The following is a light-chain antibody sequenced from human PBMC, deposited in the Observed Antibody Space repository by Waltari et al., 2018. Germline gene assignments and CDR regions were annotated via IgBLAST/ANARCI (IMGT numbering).Light chain of an antibody. J-gene: IGLJ7*01. CDR2: ENT. CDR3: GTWDSSLSGAV. CDR1: SSNIGNNY. Sequence: QSVLTQPPSVSAAPGQRVTISCSGGSSNIGNNYVSWYRQFPGTAPKLLIYENTGCPSGIPGRFSGSKSGTSATLDITGLQAGDEADYYCGTWDSSLSGAVFGGGTHLTVL. V-gene: IGLV1-51*02.